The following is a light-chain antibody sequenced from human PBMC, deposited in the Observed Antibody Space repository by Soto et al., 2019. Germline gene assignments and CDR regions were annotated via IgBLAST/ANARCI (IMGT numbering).Light chain of an antibody. Sequence: DIQMTQSPSTLSASVGDRVTITCRARQRISNWLAWYHQKPGRAPDLLISKPSTFESGVPSRFSGSGFGTDFTLTISGLQPEDFATYYCQQYNTFPGTFGQGTIVEI. V-gene: IGKV1-5*03. J-gene: IGKJ1*01. CDR2: KPS. CDR1: QRISNW. CDR3: QQYNTFPGT.